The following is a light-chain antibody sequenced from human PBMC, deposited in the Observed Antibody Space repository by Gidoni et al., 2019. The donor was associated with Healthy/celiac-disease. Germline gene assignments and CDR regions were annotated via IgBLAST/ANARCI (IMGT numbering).Light chain of an antibody. CDR1: QSVSSN. V-gene: IGKV3-15*01. J-gene: IGKJ2*02. CDR3: QQYNNWPPWT. Sequence: IETPPSQATLSVSPGERATRSCRASQSVSSNLALYQQKPGQAPRLLIYGASNRATGIPARFSGSGSGTEFTLTISSLQSEDFAVYYCQQYNNWPPWTFGQGTKLEIK. CDR2: GAS.